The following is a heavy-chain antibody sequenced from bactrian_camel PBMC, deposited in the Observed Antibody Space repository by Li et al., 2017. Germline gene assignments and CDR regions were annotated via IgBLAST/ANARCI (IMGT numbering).Heavy chain of an antibody. CDR3: AGPETLRRDMYWTGAQCGLGTDSAY. V-gene: IGHV3S9*01. Sequence: HVQLVESGGGSMQAGGPLRLSCVASGFPLCNYGLAWYRQAPGKEREFVSIFDGDGLTGYGDSVQGRFSISQDKAKNAVHLQMNDLSPEDTGVYYCAGPETLRRDMYWTGAQCGLGTDSAYWGQGTQVTVS. D-gene: IGHD1*01. J-gene: IGHJ4*01. CDR2: FDGDGLT. CDR1: GFPLCNYG.